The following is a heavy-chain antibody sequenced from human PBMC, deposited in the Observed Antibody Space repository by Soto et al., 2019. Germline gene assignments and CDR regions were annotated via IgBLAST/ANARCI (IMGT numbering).Heavy chain of an antibody. V-gene: IGHV4-30-4*01. J-gene: IGHJ4*02. CDR3: ARERRGGDSGGGADY. D-gene: IGHD2-21*02. CDR2: IYYNGNN. Sequence: QVQLQESGPGLVKPSQTLSLTCNVSGASLSSGDFYWSWIRQPPGKGLEWIAFIYYNGNNFYNPSLKRRVTIAIDTSSNQFSLKVRSVTAADTAVYYCARERRGGDSGGGADYWGQGTLVTVSS. CDR1: GASLSSGDFY.